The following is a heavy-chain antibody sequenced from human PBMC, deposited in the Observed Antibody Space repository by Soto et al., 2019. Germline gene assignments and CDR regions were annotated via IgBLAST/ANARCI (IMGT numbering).Heavy chain of an antibody. J-gene: IGHJ4*02. Sequence: ASVKVSCKASGYTFTSYYIHWVRQAPGQGLERMGIINPSGGSTSYAQKFQGRVTMTRDTSTSTVYMELSSLRSEDTAVYYCARDYVGYYDSSGSLSRTPFDYWGQGTLVTVSS. CDR2: INPSGGST. CDR3: ARDYVGYYDSSGSLSRTPFDY. V-gene: IGHV1-46*01. CDR1: GYTFTSYY. D-gene: IGHD3-22*01.